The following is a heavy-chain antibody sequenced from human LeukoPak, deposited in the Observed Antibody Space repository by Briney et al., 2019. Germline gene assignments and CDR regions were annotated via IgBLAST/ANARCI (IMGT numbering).Heavy chain of an antibody. V-gene: IGHV3-15*07. CDR2: IMPKTNGGTT. CDR3: STDFYDIIGFRY. D-gene: IGHD3-22*01. Sequence: GSLRLSCAASGFIISDAWMNCVRQAPGKGLEWVGRIMPKTNGGTTDYAAPVKGRFTVSSDDSSYTVYLQMNSMKIEDTAVYYCSTDFYDIIGFRYWGQGTLVAVSS. CDR1: GFIISDAW. J-gene: IGHJ1*01.